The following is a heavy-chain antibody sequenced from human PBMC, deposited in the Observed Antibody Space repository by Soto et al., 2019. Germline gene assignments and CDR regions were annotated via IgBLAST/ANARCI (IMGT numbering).Heavy chain of an antibody. Sequence: SETLSLTCTVSGGSISSSSYYWGWIRQPPGKGLEWIGSIYYSGSTYYNPSLKSRVTISVDTSKNQFSLKLSSVTATDTAVYYCARHPQVITIAANWGQGTVVTVSS. CDR3: ARHPQVITIAAN. CDR1: GGSISSSSYY. D-gene: IGHD3-22*01. CDR2: IYYSGST. V-gene: IGHV4-39*01. J-gene: IGHJ4*02.